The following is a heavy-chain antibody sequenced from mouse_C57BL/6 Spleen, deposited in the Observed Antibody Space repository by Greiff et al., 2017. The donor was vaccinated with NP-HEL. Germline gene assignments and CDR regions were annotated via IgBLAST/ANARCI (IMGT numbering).Heavy chain of an antibody. CDR1: GYTFTSYW. V-gene: IGHV1-59*01. Sequence: QVQLKQPGAELVRPGTSVKLSCKASGYTFTSYWMHWVKQRPGQGLEWIGVIDPSDSYTNYNQKFKGKATLTVDTSSSTAYMQLSSLTSEDSAVYYCARWGTTVGARGYYDDWGQGTTLTVSS. J-gene: IGHJ2*01. CDR3: ARWGTTVGARGYYDD. D-gene: IGHD1-1*01. CDR2: IDPSDSYT.